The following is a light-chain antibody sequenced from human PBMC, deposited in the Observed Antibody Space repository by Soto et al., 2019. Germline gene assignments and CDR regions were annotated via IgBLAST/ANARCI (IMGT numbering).Light chain of an antibody. V-gene: IGLV1-47*01. CDR2: RNN. J-gene: IGLJ1*01. CDR1: SSNIGSNY. CDR3: AAWDDSLSGQV. Sequence: QCVLTQPPSASGVAGQRVTISCSGSSSNIGSNYVYWYQQLPGTAPKLLIYRNNQRPSGVPDRFSGSKSGTSASLAISGLRSEDEADYYCAAWDDSLSGQVFGTGTKVTVL.